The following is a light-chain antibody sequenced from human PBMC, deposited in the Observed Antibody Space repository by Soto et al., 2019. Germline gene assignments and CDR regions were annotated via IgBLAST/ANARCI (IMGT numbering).Light chain of an antibody. Sequence: QSALTQPASVSGSPGQSITISCTGTSSDFGSYKYVSWYQQHPGKAPKLMIHDVTNRPSGVSNRFSGSKSGNTASLTISGLQAEDEADYYCSSYTSSSTYVFGTGTKVTAL. V-gene: IGLV2-14*01. CDR3: SSYTSSSTYV. CDR1: SSDFGSYKY. J-gene: IGLJ1*01. CDR2: DVT.